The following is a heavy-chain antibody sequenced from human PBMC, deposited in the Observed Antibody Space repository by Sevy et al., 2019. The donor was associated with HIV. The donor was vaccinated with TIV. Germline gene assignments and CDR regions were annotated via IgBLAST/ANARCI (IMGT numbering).Heavy chain of an antibody. CDR1: GFSFSSYE. Sequence: GGSLRLSCAASGFSFSSYEMNWVRQAPRKGLEWVSFITSSGSTKHYSDSVRGRFTISRDNAKYSLSLQMNSLRAEDTAIYYCARDLPPSATTVAHFDYWGQGTLVTVSS. V-gene: IGHV3-48*03. J-gene: IGHJ4*02. CDR3: ARDLPPSATTVAHFDY. CDR2: ITSSGSTK. D-gene: IGHD4-17*01.